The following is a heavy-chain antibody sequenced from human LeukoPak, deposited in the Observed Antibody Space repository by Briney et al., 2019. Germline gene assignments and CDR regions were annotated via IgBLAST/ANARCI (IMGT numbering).Heavy chain of an antibody. J-gene: IGHJ4*02. CDR3: AREYGGFDY. V-gene: IGHV3-21*01. CDR2: ISTSSSYI. Sequence: GGSLRLSCAAPGFIFSSYSMNWVRQAPGKGLEWVSSISTSSSYIDYADSVKGRFTISKDNAKNSLYLQMNSLRAEDTAVYYCAREYGGFDYWGQGTLVTVSS. CDR1: GFIFSSYS. D-gene: IGHD4-23*01.